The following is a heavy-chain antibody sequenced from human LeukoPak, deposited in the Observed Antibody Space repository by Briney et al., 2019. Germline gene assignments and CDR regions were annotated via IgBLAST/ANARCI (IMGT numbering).Heavy chain of an antibody. CDR2: IKHDGSGK. CDR1: GVTFSSYS. V-gene: IGHV3-7*04. CDR3: ARDPYYGDYVGDWYFDL. Sequence: GGSLSLTCAASGVTFSSYSKSWGRKAPAQGQEWVGNIKHDGSGKSYVDSVKGRFTISRDNAKTSLYLQMNSLRAEDTAVYYCARDPYYGDYVGDWYFDLWGRGTLVTVSS. D-gene: IGHD4-17*01. J-gene: IGHJ2*01.